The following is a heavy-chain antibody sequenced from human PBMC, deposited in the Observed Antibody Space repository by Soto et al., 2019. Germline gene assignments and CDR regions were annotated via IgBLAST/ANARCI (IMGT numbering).Heavy chain of an antibody. CDR3: ARRGWHDAFDI. V-gene: IGHV3-23*01. Sequence: EVQLLESGGGLVQPGGSLRLSCAASGFIFTSYAMSWVRQAPGKGLEWVSGISNSGGSTDYADSVKGRFFISRDNSKNTLYLQMNSLRAEDTAVYYCARRGWHDAFDIWGQGTMVTVSS. J-gene: IGHJ3*02. D-gene: IGHD6-19*01. CDR2: ISNSGGST. CDR1: GFIFTSYA.